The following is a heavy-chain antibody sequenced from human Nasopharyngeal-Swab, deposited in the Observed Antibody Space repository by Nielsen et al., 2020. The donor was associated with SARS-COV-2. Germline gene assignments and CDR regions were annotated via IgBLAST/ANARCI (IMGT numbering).Heavy chain of an antibody. CDR3: ARKDVFAYGVDAFDI. Sequence: GGSLRLSCAASGFTLSSYAMTWVRQAPGEGLEWVFVVTGSGYGTDYADSVKGRFTISRDNAKNTLYLQMNSLRAEDTAVYYCARKDVFAYGVDAFDIWGQGTMVTVSS. CDR2: VTGSGYGT. J-gene: IGHJ3*02. V-gene: IGHV3-23*01. CDR1: GFTLSSYA. D-gene: IGHD3-10*01.